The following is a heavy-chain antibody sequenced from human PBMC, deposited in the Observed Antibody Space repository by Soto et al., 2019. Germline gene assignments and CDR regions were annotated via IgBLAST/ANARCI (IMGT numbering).Heavy chain of an antibody. V-gene: IGHV1-69*01. CDR2: IIPIFGTA. D-gene: IGHD3-10*01. Sequence: QVQLVQSGAEVKKPGSSVKVSCKASGGTFSSYAISWVRQAPGQGLEWMGGIIPIFGTANYAQKFQGRVTPIFCYSNHPQEFPGRGPVTAGGIHEQGYMELSSLRSEDTAVYYCARALGSGNGYYYGMDVWGQGTTVTVSS. J-gene: IGHJ6*02. CDR1: GGTFSSYA. CDR3: ARALGSGNGYYYGMDV.